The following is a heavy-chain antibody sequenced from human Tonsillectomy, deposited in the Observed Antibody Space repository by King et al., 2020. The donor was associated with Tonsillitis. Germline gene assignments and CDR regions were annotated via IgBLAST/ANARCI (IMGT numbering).Heavy chain of an antibody. D-gene: IGHD2-2*01. Sequence: QLVQSGAEVKKPGASVKVSCKASGYTFTGYYMHWVRQAPGQGLEWMGWINPNSGGTNYAQKFQGRVTMTRDTSISTAYMELSRLRSDDTAVYYCARVLCCSSNTCPTRLSYYYYGMDVWGQGTTVTVSS. J-gene: IGHJ6*02. CDR3: ARVLCCSSNTCPTRLSYYYYGMDV. CDR2: INPNSGGT. CDR1: GYTFTGYY. V-gene: IGHV1-2*02.